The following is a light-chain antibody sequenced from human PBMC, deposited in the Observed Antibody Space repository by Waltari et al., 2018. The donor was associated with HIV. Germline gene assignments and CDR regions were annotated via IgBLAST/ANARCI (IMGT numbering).Light chain of an antibody. CDR2: AAS. V-gene: IGKV1-9*01. CDR3: QHLNSFPPFT. CDR1: QGISSN. Sequence: DIQLTQSPSFLSASVGDRVTITFRASQGISSNLAWYQQKPGQAPTLLIYAASSLPTGIPSRFSGSGSGTEFTLTVRRLQPEDFATYFCQHLNSFPPFTFGPGTTVDVK. J-gene: IGKJ3*01.